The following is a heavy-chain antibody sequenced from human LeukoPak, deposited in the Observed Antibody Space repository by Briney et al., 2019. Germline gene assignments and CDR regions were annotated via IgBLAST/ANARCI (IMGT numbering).Heavy chain of an antibody. CDR3: ARDRMDIVVVPAAMGGGYYYYGMDV. D-gene: IGHD2-2*03. Sequence: PGGSLRLSCAASGFTFSSYGMHWVRQAPGKGLEWVAVISYDGSNKYYADSVKGRFTISRDNSKNTLYLQMNSLRAEDTAVYYCARDRMDIVVVPAAMGGGYYYYGMDVWGQGTTVTVSS. CDR2: ISYDGSNK. CDR1: GFTFSSYG. V-gene: IGHV3-30*03. J-gene: IGHJ6*02.